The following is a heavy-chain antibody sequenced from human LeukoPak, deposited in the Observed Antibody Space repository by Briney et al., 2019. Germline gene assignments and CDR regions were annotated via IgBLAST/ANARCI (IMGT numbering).Heavy chain of an antibody. CDR2: ISAYNGNT. V-gene: IGHV1-18*01. Sequence: GESLKISCKGSGYSFTSYGISWVRQAPGQGLEWMGWISAYNGNTNYAQMLQGRVTMTTDTSTSTAYMELRSLRSDDTAVYYCARDARITMIVVVKSSDAFDIWGQGTMVTVSS. CDR1: GYSFTSYG. J-gene: IGHJ3*02. CDR3: ARDARITMIVVVKSSDAFDI. D-gene: IGHD3-22*01.